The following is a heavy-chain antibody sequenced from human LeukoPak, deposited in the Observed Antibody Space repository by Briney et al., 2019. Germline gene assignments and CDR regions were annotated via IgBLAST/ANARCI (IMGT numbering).Heavy chain of an antibody. V-gene: IGHV3-23*01. CDR2: ISGSGGST. J-gene: IGHJ6*02. CDR1: GFTFDDYA. Sequence: PGGSLRLSCAASGFTFDDYAMQWVRQAPGKGLEWVSAISGSGGSTYYADSVKGRFTISRDNSKNTLYLQMNSLRAEDTAVYYCATAVAGTTYYYYYGMDVWGQGTTVTVSS. D-gene: IGHD6-19*01. CDR3: ATAVAGTTYYYYYGMDV.